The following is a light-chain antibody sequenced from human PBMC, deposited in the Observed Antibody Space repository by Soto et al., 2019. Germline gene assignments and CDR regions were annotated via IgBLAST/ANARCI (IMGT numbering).Light chain of an antibody. CDR1: SGHSNYD. CDR3: QTWGSGIRV. V-gene: IGLV4-69*01. CDR2: IHSDGSH. J-gene: IGLJ3*02. Sequence: QSVLTQSPSASASLGASVKLTCTLSSGHSNYDIAWHQQQPEKGPRYLMKIHSDGSHNKGDGIPDRFSGSSSEAERYLTISSLQSEDEADYYCQTWGSGIRVFGGGTKLTVL.